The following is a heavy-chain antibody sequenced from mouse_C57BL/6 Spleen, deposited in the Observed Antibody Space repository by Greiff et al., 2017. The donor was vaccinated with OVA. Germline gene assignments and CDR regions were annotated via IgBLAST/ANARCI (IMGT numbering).Heavy chain of an antibody. CDR2: IYPSDSET. V-gene: IGHV1-61*01. Sequence: QVQLQQPGAELVRPGSSVKLSCKASGYTFTSYWMDWVKQRPGQGLEWIGNIYPSDSETHYNQKFKDKATLAVDKSSSTAYMQLSSLTSEDSAVYYCARLAYYYGSRDYWGQGTTLTVSS. CDR1: GYTFTSYW. D-gene: IGHD1-1*01. CDR3: ARLAYYYGSRDY. J-gene: IGHJ2*01.